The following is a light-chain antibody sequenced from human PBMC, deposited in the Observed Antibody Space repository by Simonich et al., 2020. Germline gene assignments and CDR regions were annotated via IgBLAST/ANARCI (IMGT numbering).Light chain of an antibody. J-gene: IGKJ2*01. V-gene: IGKV4-1*01. CDR3: QQYYSTPYT. CDR2: WAA. CDR1: QSVLYRSNNKNY. Sequence: DIVMTQSPDSLAVSLGERATINCKSSQSVLYRSNNKNYLAWYQPKPGQPPKLLIYWAATRESGGPDRFSGSGSGTDFTLTISSLQAEDVAVYYCQQYYSTPYTFGQGTKLEIK.